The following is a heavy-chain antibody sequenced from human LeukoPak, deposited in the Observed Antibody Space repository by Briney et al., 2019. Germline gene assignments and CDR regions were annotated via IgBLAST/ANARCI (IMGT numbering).Heavy chain of an antibody. CDR2: INHSGST. V-gene: IGHV4-34*01. Sequence: SETLSLTRAVYGGSFSGYYWSWIRQPPGKGLEWIGEINHSGSTNYNPSHKSRVTISVDTSKNQFSLKLSSVTAADTAVYYCARGLSYWGQGTLVTVSS. CDR1: GGSFSGYY. CDR3: ARGLSY. J-gene: IGHJ4*02.